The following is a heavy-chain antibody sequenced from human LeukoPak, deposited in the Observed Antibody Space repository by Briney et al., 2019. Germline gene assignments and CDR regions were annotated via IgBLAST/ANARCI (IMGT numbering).Heavy chain of an antibody. Sequence: ASVKVSCKASGYTFTSYGISWVRQAPGQGLEWMGWINTNTGNPTYAQGFTGRFVFSLDTSVSTAYLQISSLKAEDTAVYYCARVRGPYSSGWYWYFDLWGRGTLVTVSS. J-gene: IGHJ2*01. CDR2: INTNTGNP. D-gene: IGHD6-19*01. V-gene: IGHV7-4-1*02. CDR1: GYTFTSYG. CDR3: ARVRGPYSSGWYWYFDL.